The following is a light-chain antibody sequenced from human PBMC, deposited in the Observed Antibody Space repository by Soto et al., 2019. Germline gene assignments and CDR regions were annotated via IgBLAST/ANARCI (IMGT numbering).Light chain of an antibody. CDR3: QQYNNWPPFT. CDR2: GAS. Sequence: EIVMTQSPATLSVSPGERVTLSCRASQSVSRSLAWYQQKPGQTPRLLIYGASTRATVIPARFSGSGSGTEFTLTISSRQSEDFAVYYCQQYNNWPPFTFGPGTKVDIK. J-gene: IGKJ3*01. CDR1: QSVSRS. V-gene: IGKV3-15*01.